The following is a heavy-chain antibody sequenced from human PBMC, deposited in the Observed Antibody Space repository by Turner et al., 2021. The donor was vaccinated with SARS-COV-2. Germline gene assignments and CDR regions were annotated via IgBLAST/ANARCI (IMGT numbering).Heavy chain of an antibody. D-gene: IGHD3-22*01. J-gene: IGHJ4*02. V-gene: IGHV3-21*01. Sequence: EVQLVESGGGLVKPGGSLRLSCAASGFPFSSYSMNWVRQAPVKGLEWVSSISSSSSYTYYADSVKGRFTISRDNAKNSLYLQMNSLRAEDTAVYYCARSPTAPGYYYDSSGYYTPYYFDYWGQGTLVTVSS. CDR2: ISSSSSYT. CDR1: GFPFSSYS. CDR3: ARSPTAPGYYYDSSGYYTPYYFDY.